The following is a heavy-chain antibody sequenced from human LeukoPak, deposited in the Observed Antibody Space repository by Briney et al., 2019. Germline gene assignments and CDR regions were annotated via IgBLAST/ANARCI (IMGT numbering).Heavy chain of an antibody. D-gene: IGHD6-13*01. J-gene: IGHJ4*02. V-gene: IGHV1-18*01. CDR1: GYTFTNHG. Sequence: ASVKVSCKASGYTFTNHGMSWVRQAPGQGLEWMGWISAHNGNTNYAQKFQGRVTMTTDTSTNTVYMELRSLRSDDAAVYYCARDSDTRVIAAKFAYWGQGTLVTVSS. CDR2: ISAHNGNT. CDR3: ARDSDTRVIAAKFAY.